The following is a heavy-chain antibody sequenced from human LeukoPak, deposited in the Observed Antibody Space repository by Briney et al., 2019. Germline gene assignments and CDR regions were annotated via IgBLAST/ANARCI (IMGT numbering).Heavy chain of an antibody. CDR2: SSAYNGNR. CDR3: ATGLHDSSGYYYADAFDI. Sequence: GASVKVSCKASGYTFTDFGISWVRQAPGQGLEWMGWSSAYNGNRRYAQNVQGRVTMTEDTSTDTAYMGLSSLRSEDTAVYYCATGLHDSSGYYYADAFDIWGQGTMVTVSS. D-gene: IGHD3-22*01. CDR1: GYTFTDFG. V-gene: IGHV1-18*01. J-gene: IGHJ3*02.